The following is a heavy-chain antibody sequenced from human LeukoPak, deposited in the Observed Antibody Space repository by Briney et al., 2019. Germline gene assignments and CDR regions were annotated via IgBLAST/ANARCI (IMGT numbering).Heavy chain of an antibody. CDR3: ATLSGDSHGYDY. D-gene: IGHD5-18*01. J-gene: IGHJ4*02. Sequence: PGGSLRLSCAASGFTFSSYAMHWVRQAPGKGLEWVAVILHDGSNKQYADSVKSQFTISRDNSKNTLYLQINSLRAEDTAVYYCATLSGDSHGYDYWGLGTLVTVSS. CDR1: GFTFSSYA. CDR2: ILHDGSNK. V-gene: IGHV3-30*03.